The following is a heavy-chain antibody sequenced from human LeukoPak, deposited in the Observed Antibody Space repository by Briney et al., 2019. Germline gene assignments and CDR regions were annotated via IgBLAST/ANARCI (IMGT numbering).Heavy chain of an antibody. Sequence: GGSLRLSCAASEFSVGSNYMTWVRQAPGKGLEWVSLIYSGGSTYYADSVKGRFTISRDNSKNTLYLQMNSLRAEDTAVYYYARGPSGYHNTGGQGTLVTVSS. V-gene: IGHV3-66*01. CDR1: EFSVGSNY. D-gene: IGHD5-12*01. CDR3: ARGPSGYHNT. CDR2: IYSGGST. J-gene: IGHJ4*02.